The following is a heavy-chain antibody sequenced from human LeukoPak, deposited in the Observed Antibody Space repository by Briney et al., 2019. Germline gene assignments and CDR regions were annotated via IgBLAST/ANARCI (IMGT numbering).Heavy chain of an antibody. Sequence: GGSLRLSCAASGFTFSSYAMSWVRQAPGKGLEWVSAINGSGGSTYYADSVKGRFTISRDNSKNTLYLQMNSLRAEDTAVYYCAKDDRYYYDSSGYSNWFDPWGQGTLVTVSS. CDR3: AKDDRYYYDSSGYSNWFDP. V-gene: IGHV3-23*01. J-gene: IGHJ5*02. CDR2: INGSGGST. D-gene: IGHD3-22*01. CDR1: GFTFSSYA.